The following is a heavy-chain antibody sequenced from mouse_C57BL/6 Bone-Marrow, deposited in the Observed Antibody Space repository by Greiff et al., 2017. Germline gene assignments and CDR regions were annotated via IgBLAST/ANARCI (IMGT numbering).Heavy chain of an antibody. CDR1: GYTFTDYY. Sequence: VQLQQSGPVLVKPGASVKMSCKASGYTFTDYYMNWVKQSHGKSLEWIGVINPYNGGTSYNQKFKGKATLTVDKSSSTAYMELNSLTSEDSAVYYCARKPAYYSNDRYFDVWGTGTTVTVSS. J-gene: IGHJ1*03. CDR2: INPYNGGT. D-gene: IGHD2-5*01. CDR3: ARKPAYYSNDRYFDV. V-gene: IGHV1-19*01.